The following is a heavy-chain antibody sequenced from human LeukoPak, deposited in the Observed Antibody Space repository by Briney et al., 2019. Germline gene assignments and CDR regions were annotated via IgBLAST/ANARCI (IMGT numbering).Heavy chain of an antibody. CDR2: IYYSGST. Sequence: ASETLSLTCTVSGGSISSSSYYWGWIRQPPGKGLECIGSIYYSGSTYYNPSLKSRVTTSVDTSKNQFSLKLSSVTAADTAVYYCARGTVLLWFGELLDIWGQGTMVTVSS. D-gene: IGHD3-10*01. J-gene: IGHJ3*02. V-gene: IGHV4-39*07. CDR3: ARGTVLLWFGELLDI. CDR1: GGSISSSSYY.